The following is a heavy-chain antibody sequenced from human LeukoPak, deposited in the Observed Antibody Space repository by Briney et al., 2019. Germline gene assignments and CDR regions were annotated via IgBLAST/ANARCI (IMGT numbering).Heavy chain of an antibody. CDR2: ISGSGSYI. V-gene: IGHV3-11*04. J-gene: IGHJ1*01. CDR1: GFTFSDYY. Sequence: PGGSLRLSCAASGFTFSDYYMSWIRQAPGKGLEWVASISGSGSYISLSDSVRGRFTISRDNMKNSLYLDMNGLRAEDTSLYYCTRSTAASGTAVFFHYWGQGTLVTVSS. D-gene: IGHD6-25*01. CDR3: TRSTAASGTAVFFHY.